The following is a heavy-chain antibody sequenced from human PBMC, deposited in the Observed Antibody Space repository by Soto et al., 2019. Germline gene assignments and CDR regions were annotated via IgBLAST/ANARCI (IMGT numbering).Heavy chain of an antibody. V-gene: IGHV3-11*06. CDR2: ISSSSSYT. J-gene: IGHJ4*02. D-gene: IGHD1-7*01. Sequence: GGSLRLSCAASGFTFSDYYMSWIRQAPGKGLEWVSYISSSSSYTNYADSVKGRFTISRDNAKNSLYLQMNSLRAGDTAVYYCARVDLELGVDYWGQGTLVTVSS. CDR3: ARVDLELGVDY. CDR1: GFTFSDYY.